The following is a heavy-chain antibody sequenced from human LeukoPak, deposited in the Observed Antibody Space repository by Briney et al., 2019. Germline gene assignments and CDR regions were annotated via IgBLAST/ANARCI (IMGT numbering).Heavy chain of an antibody. J-gene: IGHJ2*01. CDR3: ARPAPDYDILTGYYHYWYFDL. CDR1: GYSFTSYW. CDR2: IYPGDSDT. Sequence: PGESLKISCKGSGYSFTSYWIGWVRQMPGKGLEWMGIIYPGDSDTRYSPSFQGQVTLSADKSISTAYLQWSSLKASDTAMYYCARPAPDYDILTGYYHYWYFDLWGRGTLVTVSS. V-gene: IGHV5-51*01. D-gene: IGHD3-9*01.